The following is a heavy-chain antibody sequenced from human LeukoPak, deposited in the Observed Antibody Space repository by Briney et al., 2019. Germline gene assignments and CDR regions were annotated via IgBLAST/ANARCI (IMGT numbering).Heavy chain of an antibody. Sequence: GGSLRLSCAASGFPFSYYTMNWVRQTPGKGLEWVSSISSSSSYIYYADSVKGRFTISRGNANNSLSLHMNSLRAEDTAVYYCARGAMSARPDWFGPWGQGTLLTVSS. CDR3: ARGAMSARPDWFGP. D-gene: IGHD1-14*01. J-gene: IGHJ5*02. V-gene: IGHV3-21*01. CDR1: GFPFSYYT. CDR2: ISSSSSYI.